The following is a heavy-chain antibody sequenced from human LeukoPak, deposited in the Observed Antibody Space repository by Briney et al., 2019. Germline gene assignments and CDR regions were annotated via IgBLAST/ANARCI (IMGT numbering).Heavy chain of an antibody. CDR2: ISSSGSTI. CDR1: GFTFSSYG. D-gene: IGHD6-13*01. V-gene: IGHV3-48*03. J-gene: IGHJ3*02. Sequence: GGSLRLSCAASGFTFSSYGMHWVRQAPGKGLEWVSYISSSGSTIYYADSVKGRFTISRDNAKNSLYLQMNSLRAEDTAVYYCAREGNGIAAAPRAFDIWGQGTMVTVSS. CDR3: AREGNGIAAAPRAFDI.